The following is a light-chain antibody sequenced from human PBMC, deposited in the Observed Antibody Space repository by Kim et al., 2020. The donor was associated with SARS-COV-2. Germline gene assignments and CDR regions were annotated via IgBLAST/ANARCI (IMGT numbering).Light chain of an antibody. CDR3: YSAVDNNWV. J-gene: IGLJ3*02. CDR2: KDN. CDR1: VLAKKY. V-gene: IGLV3-27*01. Sequence: SYELTQPSSVSVSPGQTARITCSGDVLAKKYARWFQQKPGQAPVLVIYKDNERPSGLPERFSGSSSGTTVTLTISGAQVEDEADYYCYSAVDNNWV.